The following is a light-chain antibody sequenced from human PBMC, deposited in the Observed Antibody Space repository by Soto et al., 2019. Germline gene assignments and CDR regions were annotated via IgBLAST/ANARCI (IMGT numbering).Light chain of an antibody. V-gene: IGKV3-11*01. Sequence: EIVLTQSPATLSLSPGERATLSCRASQSVSSYLAWYQQKPGQAPRLLIYDASNRATGIPAGFSGSGSGTDFPLTFSCLGLEDFAVYYCQQRRNWLSWTFGKGTRV. J-gene: IGKJ1*01. CDR3: QQRRNWLSWT. CDR2: DAS. CDR1: QSVSSY.